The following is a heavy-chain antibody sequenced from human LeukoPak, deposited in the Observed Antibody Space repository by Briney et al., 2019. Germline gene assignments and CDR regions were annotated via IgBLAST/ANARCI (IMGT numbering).Heavy chain of an antibody. CDR3: ARQLGYCSSTSCYTDKVDY. Sequence: PSETLSLTCTVSGGSISSSSYYCGWIRQPPGKGLEWSGSIYYSGSTYYNPSLKSRVTISVETSTNQFSLKLSSVTAADTAVYYCARQLGYCSSTSCYTDKVDYWGQGTLVTVSS. CDR1: GGSISSSSYY. V-gene: IGHV4-39*01. D-gene: IGHD2-2*02. CDR2: IYYSGST. J-gene: IGHJ4*02.